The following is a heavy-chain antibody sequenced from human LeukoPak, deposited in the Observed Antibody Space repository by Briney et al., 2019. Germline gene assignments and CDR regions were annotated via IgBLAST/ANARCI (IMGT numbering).Heavy chain of an antibody. CDR1: GYTFTSYG. Sequence: ASVKVSCKASGYTFTSYGISWVRQAPGQGLERMGWISAYNGNTNYTQKLQGRVTMTTDTSTSTAYLELRSLRSDDTAVYYCARDSSDSSGYYHDYWGQGTLVTVSS. CDR2: ISAYNGNT. J-gene: IGHJ4*02. D-gene: IGHD3-22*01. CDR3: ARDSSDSSGYYHDY. V-gene: IGHV1-18*01.